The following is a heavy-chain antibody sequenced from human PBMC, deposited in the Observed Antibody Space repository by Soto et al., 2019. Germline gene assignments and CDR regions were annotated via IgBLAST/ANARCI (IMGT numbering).Heavy chain of an antibody. V-gene: IGHV1-18*01. CDR3: AGTGLGSPFLPVFGELSWVGYYYYYYMDV. J-gene: IGHJ6*03. CDR2: ISAYNGNT. Sequence: GASVKVSCKASGYTFTSYGISWVRQAPGQGLEWMGWISAYNGNTNYAQKLQGRVTMTTDTSTSTAYMELRSLRSDDTAVYYCAGTGLGSPFLPVFGELSWVGYYYYYYMDVWGKGSTVTVSS. CDR1: GYTFTSYG. D-gene: IGHD3-10*01.